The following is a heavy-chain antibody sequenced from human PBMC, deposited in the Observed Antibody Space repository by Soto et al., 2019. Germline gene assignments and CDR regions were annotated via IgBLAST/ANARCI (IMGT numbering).Heavy chain of an antibody. D-gene: IGHD1-26*01. Sequence: GSLRLSCAASGFTFSSYAMNWVRQAPGKGLEWVSGISAGAGSTYYADSVKGRFTISRDNSKNTLYLQKNSLRAEDTAINYCAKGHYSGSYVYFDYWGQGTQVTVSS. CDR1: GFTFSSYA. J-gene: IGHJ4*02. CDR3: AKGHYSGSYVYFDY. CDR2: ISAGAGST. V-gene: IGHV3-23*01.